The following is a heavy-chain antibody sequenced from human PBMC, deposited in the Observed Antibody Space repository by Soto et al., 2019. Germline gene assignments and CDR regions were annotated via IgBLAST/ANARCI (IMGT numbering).Heavy chain of an antibody. CDR1: GYTFTSYG. CDR2: ISAYNGNT. CDR3: ARDTAAAGPTDYYYYYGMDV. D-gene: IGHD6-13*01. Sequence: GASVKVSCKASGYTFTSYGISWVRQAPGQGLEWMGWISAYNGNTKYSQKFQGWVTMTRDTSISTAYMELSRLRSDDTAVYYCARDTAAAGPTDYYYYYGMDVWGQGTTVTVSS. J-gene: IGHJ6*02. V-gene: IGHV1-18*01.